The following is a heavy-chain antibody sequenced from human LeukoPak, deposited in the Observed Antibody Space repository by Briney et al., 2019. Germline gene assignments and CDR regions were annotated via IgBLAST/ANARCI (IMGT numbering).Heavy chain of an antibody. CDR1: GFTFNTYG. CDR3: AKETHYYGSGSYLYGMDV. D-gene: IGHD3-10*01. Sequence: GGSLRLSCVASGFTFNTYGIHWVRQAPGKGLEWVAGISSDGSNKDYADSVKGRFTISRDNSKNTLYLQMNSLRAEDTAVYYCAKETHYYGSGSYLYGMDVWGQGTTVTVSS. V-gene: IGHV3-30*18. CDR2: ISSDGSNK. J-gene: IGHJ6*02.